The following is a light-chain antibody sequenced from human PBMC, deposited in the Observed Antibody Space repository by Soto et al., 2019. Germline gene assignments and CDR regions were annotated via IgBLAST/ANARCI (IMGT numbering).Light chain of an antibody. CDR3: QKYTTLPLT. V-gene: IGKV1-27*01. CDR1: QGISAF. Sequence: DIQMTQSPSSLSASVGDRVTISCRARQGISAFLAWYQRKPGKVPELLIYAASTLHSGLTSRFSGSGSGTDLTLTIRSLQPEDVATYYCQKYTTLPLTFGRGTKVQMK. CDR2: AAS. J-gene: IGKJ4*01.